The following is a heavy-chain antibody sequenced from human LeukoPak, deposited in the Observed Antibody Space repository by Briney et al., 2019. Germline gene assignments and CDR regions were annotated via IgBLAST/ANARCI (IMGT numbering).Heavy chain of an antibody. CDR2: IIPILGIA. CDR3: ARDPSSGYYTYYYYYGMDV. V-gene: IGHV1-69*04. J-gene: IGHJ6*02. D-gene: IGHD3-22*01. Sequence: SVKVSCKASGGTFSSYAISWVRQAPGQGLEWMGRIIPILGIANYAQKFQGRVTITADKSTSTAYMELSSLRSEDTAVYYCARDPSSGYYTYYYYYGMDVWGQGTTVTVSS. CDR1: GGTFSSYA.